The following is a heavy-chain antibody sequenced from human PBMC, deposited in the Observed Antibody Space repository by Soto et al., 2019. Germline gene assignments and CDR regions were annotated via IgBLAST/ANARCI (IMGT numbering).Heavy chain of an antibody. CDR3: ARGLRLLWFATNTRGMDV. Sequence: QVQLQQWGAGLLKPSETLSLTCAVYGGSFSGFYWSWIRQPPGKGLEWIGEINHGGSTNYSPSIKSRVTISVDTSKNQFSLKLSSVTAADTAVYYCARGLRLLWFATNTRGMDVWGQGTTVTVSS. D-gene: IGHD3-10*01. CDR2: INHGGST. V-gene: IGHV4-34*01. J-gene: IGHJ6*02. CDR1: GGSFSGFY.